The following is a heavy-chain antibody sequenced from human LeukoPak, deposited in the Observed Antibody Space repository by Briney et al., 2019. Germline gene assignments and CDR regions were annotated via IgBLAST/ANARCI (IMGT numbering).Heavy chain of an antibody. D-gene: IGHD5-24*01. J-gene: IGHJ4*02. V-gene: IGHV3-53*01. Sequence: PRGSLRLSCAASGFTVSSHYMSWVRQAPGKGLEWVSVIYSGGSTYYADSVKGRFTISRDNSKNTLYLQMNSLRAEDTAVYYCARVRDGYNPIDYWGQGTLVTVSS. CDR2: IYSGGST. CDR3: ARVRDGYNPIDY. CDR1: GFTVSSHY.